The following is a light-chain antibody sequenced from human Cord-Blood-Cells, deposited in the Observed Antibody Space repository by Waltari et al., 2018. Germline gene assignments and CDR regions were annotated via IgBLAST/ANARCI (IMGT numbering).Light chain of an antibody. CDR1: SSDVGGYNY. CDR3: CSYAGSYTVV. J-gene: IGLJ2*01. V-gene: IGLV2-11*01. Sequence: QSALTQPRSVSGSPGQSVTISCTGTSSDVGGYNYVSWYQQHPGKAPKLMIYDVSTRPSGVPDRVSGSKAGNTASLTSSGLQAEDEADYYCCSYAGSYTVVFGGGTKLTVL. CDR2: DVS.